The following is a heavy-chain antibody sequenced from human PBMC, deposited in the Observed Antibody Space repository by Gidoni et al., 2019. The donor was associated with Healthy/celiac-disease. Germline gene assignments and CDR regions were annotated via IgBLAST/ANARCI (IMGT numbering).Heavy chain of an antibody. CDR3: AKDKGWRMGELSFPYFDY. J-gene: IGHJ4*02. CDR1: GFTFDDYA. Sequence: EVQLVESGGGLVQPGRSLRLSCAASGFTFDDYAMHWVRQAPGKGLEWVSGISWNSGSIGYADSVKGRFTISRDNAKNSLYLQMNSLRAEDTALYYCAKDKGWRMGELSFPYFDYWGQGTLVTVSS. D-gene: IGHD3-16*02. V-gene: IGHV3-9*01. CDR2: ISWNSGSI.